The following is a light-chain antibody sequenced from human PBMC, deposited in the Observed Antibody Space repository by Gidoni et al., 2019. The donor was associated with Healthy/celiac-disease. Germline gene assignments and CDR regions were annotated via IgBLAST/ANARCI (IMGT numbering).Light chain of an antibody. CDR1: QSVSSN. CDR2: GAS. Sequence: EIVMTQSPATLSVSPGERATLSCRASQSVSSNLAWYQQKPGQAPRLLIYGASTRATGIPARCSGSGSETEFTLTISSLQSEDFAVYYCQQYNNWPYTFGQXTKLEIK. V-gene: IGKV3-15*01. J-gene: IGKJ2*01. CDR3: QQYNNWPYT.